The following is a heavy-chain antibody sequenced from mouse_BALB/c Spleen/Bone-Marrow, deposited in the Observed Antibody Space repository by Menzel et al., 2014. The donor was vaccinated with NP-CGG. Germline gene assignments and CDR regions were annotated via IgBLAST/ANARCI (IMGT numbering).Heavy chain of an antibody. CDR3: VRGGYYVPSYFDS. J-gene: IGHJ2*01. V-gene: IGHV5-17*02. CDR2: ISGGNSTI. D-gene: IGHD2-3*01. CDR1: GFTFRSFG. Sequence: EVKLMESGGGLVQPGGSRKLSCAASGFTFRSFGMHWARQAPEKGLEWVAYISGGNSTIYYADTVKGRFTISRDNPNNTLFLQMTSLRSEDTAMYYCVRGGYYVPSYFDSWGQGTTLTVSS.